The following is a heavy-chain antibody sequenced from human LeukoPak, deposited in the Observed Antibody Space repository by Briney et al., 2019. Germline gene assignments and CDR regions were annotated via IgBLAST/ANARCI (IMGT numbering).Heavy chain of an antibody. CDR3: ARGYCSGGSCYSCDY. CDR2: INPYSGGR. V-gene: IGHV1-2*02. CDR1: GYTFTGYY. D-gene: IGHD2-15*01. Sequence: GASVKVSCKASGYTFTGYYMHWVRQAPGQGLEWMGWINPYSGGRNNAQKFQGRVTMTRDTSISTAYMELSRLRSDDTAVYYCARGYCSGGSCYSCDYWGQGTLVTVSS. J-gene: IGHJ4*02.